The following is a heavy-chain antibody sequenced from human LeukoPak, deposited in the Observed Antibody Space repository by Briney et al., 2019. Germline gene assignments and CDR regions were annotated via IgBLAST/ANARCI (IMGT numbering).Heavy chain of an antibody. J-gene: IGHJ4*02. CDR1: GGSISSFY. D-gene: IGHD5-18*01. CDR3: ARHNPSSYSYGYLNRFDY. CDR2: IYYSGRT. Sequence: SETLSLTCTVSGGSISSFYWSWLRQPPGQGLEGIGYIYYSGRTNYNPSLKSRVTISVDTSKNQFSLKLSSVTAADTAVYYCARHNPSSYSYGYLNRFDYWGQGTLVTVSS. V-gene: IGHV4-59*08.